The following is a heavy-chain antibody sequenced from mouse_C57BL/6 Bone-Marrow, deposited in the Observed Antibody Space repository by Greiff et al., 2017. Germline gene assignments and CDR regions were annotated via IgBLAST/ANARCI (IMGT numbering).Heavy chain of an antibody. J-gene: IGHJ1*03. CDR3: SRQVTTVLATKYFDV. CDR2: ISGGGGNT. V-gene: IGHV5-9*01. CDR1: GFTFSSYT. Sequence: DVMLVESGGGLVKPGGSLKLSCAASGFTFSSYTMSWVRQTPEKRLQWVAAISGGGGNTYYPDSAKGRFTISRDNDKNILYLQMSSLRSEDTALYYCSRQVTTVLATKYFDVWGTGTTVTVSS. D-gene: IGHD1-1*01.